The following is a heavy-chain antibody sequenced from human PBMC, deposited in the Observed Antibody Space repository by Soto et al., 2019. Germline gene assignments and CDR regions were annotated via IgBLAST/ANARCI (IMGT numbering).Heavy chain of an antibody. CDR1: GGSFSSYS. V-gene: IGHV1-69*01. J-gene: IGHJ4*02. D-gene: IGHD3-22*01. CDR2: IIPIFGAP. Sequence: QVQLVQSGAEVKKPGSSVKVSCKASGGSFSSYSISWVRQAPGQGLAWMGGIIPIFGAPNYAREFQGRLTITADESTTTAYMELSSLRSEDTAVYYCARGNSYHYDSSGYKSPFHYWGQGTLVTVSS. CDR3: ARGNSYHYDSSGYKSPFHY.